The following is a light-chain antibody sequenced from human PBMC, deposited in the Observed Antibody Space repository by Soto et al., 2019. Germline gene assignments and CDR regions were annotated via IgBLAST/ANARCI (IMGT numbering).Light chain of an antibody. CDR3: QRRSNWSTT. CDR1: QSVSSY. V-gene: IGKV3-11*01. J-gene: IGKJ1*01. CDR2: DAS. Sequence: EIVLTQSPATLSWSPLEIATLSCMASQSVSSYLAWYQQKPGQPPRLLIYDASNRATGIPARFSGSGSGTDFTLTISSLEPEDFAVYYCQRRSNWSTTFGQGTKVDI.